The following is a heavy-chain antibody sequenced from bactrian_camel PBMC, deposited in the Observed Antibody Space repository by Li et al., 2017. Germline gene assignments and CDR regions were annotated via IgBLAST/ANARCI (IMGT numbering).Heavy chain of an antibody. J-gene: IGHJ4*01. V-gene: IGHV3S53*01. CDR3: TTPTRPGGIEYGY. CDR2: IDSDGIA. Sequence: HVQLVESGGGSVQAGGSLRLSCAVSGDTLSTYPMGWFRQAPGKEREGVAAIDSDGIASYADSVKGRFTVSRDNAKNTAYLQMNSLQSEDTAVYYCTTPTRPGGIEYGYWGQGTQVTVS. CDR1: GDTLSTYP.